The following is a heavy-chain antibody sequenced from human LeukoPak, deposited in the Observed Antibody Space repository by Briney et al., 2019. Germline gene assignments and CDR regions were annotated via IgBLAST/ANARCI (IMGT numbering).Heavy chain of an antibody. J-gene: IGHJ4*02. D-gene: IGHD2-8*01. CDR3: ARPFNGAIDY. V-gene: IGHV3-30-3*01. CDR2: ISYDGSNK. Sequence: GGSLRLSCAASGFTFSSYAMHWVRQAPGKGMEWVAVISYDGSNKYYADSVKGRFTISRDNSKNTLYLQMNSLRAEDTAVYYCARPFNGAIDYWGQGTLVTVSS. CDR1: GFTFSSYA.